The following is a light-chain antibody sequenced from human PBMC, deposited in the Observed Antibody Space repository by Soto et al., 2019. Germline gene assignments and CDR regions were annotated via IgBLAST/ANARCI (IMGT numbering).Light chain of an antibody. CDR2: KAS. J-gene: IGKJ1*01. Sequence: DIQMTQSTSSLSASVGDRVTITCRASQTISRALNWYQQKPGKAPKLLIYKASTLKSGVPSRFSGSGSGTEFTLTISSLQPDDFATYYCQHYNSYSEAFGQGTKVDI. CDR1: QTISRA. CDR3: QHYNSYSEA. V-gene: IGKV1-5*03.